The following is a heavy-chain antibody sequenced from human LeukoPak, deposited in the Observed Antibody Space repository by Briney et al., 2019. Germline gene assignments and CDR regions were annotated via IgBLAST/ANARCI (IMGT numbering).Heavy chain of an antibody. Sequence: PAGSMRLSSAASGFTFSSNEMKWDRQAPGKGLEWVSYTRSIGRTIYYADSVKGRFTISRDKAKNSLYRKMNSLRATDPAVYYCARDCARDGSRSYPYYMDVWGKGTKVTVSS. CDR2: TRSIGRTI. V-gene: IGHV3-48*03. J-gene: IGHJ6*03. CDR3: ARDCARDGSRSYPYYMDV. D-gene: IGHD3-10*01. CDR1: GFTFSSNE.